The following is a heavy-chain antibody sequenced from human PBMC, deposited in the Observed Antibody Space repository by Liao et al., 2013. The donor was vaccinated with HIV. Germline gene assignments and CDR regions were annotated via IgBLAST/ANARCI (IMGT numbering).Heavy chain of an antibody. Sequence: QVQLQESGPGLVKPSQTLSLTCSVSGGSISSGSYSWSWIRQPAGKGLAWIGRIYTSGNTNYNPSLKSRVTISVDTSKNQFSLKLSSVTAADTAVYYCARESLRIFGVAGGGNAFDIWGQGTMVTVSS. D-gene: IGHD3-3*01. CDR1: GGSISSGSYS. CDR3: ARESLRIFGVAGGGNAFDI. V-gene: IGHV4-61*02. J-gene: IGHJ3*02. CDR2: IYTSGNT.